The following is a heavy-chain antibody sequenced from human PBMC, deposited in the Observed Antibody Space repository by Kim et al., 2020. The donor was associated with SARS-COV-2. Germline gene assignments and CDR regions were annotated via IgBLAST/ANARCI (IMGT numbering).Heavy chain of an antibody. Sequence: GGSLRLSCRASGFTFGDYGMSWFRQAPGKGLEWVGFMRSKADGGTTEYAASVKGRFTISRDDSKSIAYLQMNSLKTEDTAVYYCTRGGSGWYPTWFDPWGQGTLVTVSS. CDR1: GFTFGDYG. D-gene: IGHD6-13*01. V-gene: IGHV3-49*03. J-gene: IGHJ5*02. CDR3: TRGGSGWYPTWFDP. CDR2: MRSKADGGTT.